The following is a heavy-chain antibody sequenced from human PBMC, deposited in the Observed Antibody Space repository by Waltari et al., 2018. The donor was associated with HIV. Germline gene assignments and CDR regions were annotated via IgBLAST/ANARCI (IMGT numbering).Heavy chain of an antibody. CDR3: ARGGDNGDINF. D-gene: IGHD4-17*01. Sequence: EVHLVESGGGLVQPGGSLRLSCADPAFLVSNNFMTWVRQAPGKGLEWVSVIYMSDNAYYADSVEGRFAISRDNSKNTVFRQMNSLRTEDTAMYYCARGGDNGDINFWGHGTLVTVSS. V-gene: IGHV3-66*02. CDR1: AFLVSNNF. J-gene: IGHJ4*01. CDR2: IYMSDNA.